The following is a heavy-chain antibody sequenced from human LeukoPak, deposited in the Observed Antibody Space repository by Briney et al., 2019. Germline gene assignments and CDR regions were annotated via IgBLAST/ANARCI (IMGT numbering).Heavy chain of an antibody. CDR3: ARSHGDYLYGMDV. D-gene: IGHD4-17*01. CDR2: IYYSGST. Sequence: SQTLSLTCTVSGGSISSGGYYWSWIRQPPGKGLEWIGYIYYSGSTYYNPSLKSRVTISVDTSKNQFSLKLSSVTAADTAVYYCARSHGDYLYGMDVWGQGTTVTVSS. CDR1: GGSISSGGYY. V-gene: IGHV4-30-4*01. J-gene: IGHJ6*02.